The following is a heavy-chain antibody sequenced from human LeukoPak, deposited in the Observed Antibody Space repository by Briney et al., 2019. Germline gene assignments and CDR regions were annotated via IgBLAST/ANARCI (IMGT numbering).Heavy chain of an antibody. CDR2: ISGSGGST. CDR1: GFTFDDYA. V-gene: IGHV3-23*01. CDR3: VKGSPLATGYFDY. Sequence: PGRSLRLSCAASGFTFDDYAMHWVRQAPGKGLEWVSAISGSGGSTYYVDSVKGRFTISRDNSKNTLYLQMNSLRAEDTAVYYCVKGSPLATGYFDYWGQGTLVTVSS. J-gene: IGHJ4*02. D-gene: IGHD5-12*01.